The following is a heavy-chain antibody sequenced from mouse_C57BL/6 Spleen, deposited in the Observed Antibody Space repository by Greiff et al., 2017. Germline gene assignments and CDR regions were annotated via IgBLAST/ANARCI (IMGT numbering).Heavy chain of an antibody. D-gene: IGHD2-4*01. CDR3: ARSGDYDAAMDY. CDR2: INPYNGGT. CDR1: GYTFTDYY. Sequence: VQLQQSGPVLVKPGASVKMSCKASGYTFTDYYMNWVKQSHGKSLEWIGVINPYNGGTSYNQKFKGKATLTVDKSSSTAYMELNSLTSEDSAVYYCARSGDYDAAMDYWGQGTSVTVSS. J-gene: IGHJ4*01. V-gene: IGHV1-19*01.